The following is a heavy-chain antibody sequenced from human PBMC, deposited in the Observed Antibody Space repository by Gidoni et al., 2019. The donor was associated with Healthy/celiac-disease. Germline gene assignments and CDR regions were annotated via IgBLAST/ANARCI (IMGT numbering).Heavy chain of an antibody. CDR1: GFTVSRHY. D-gene: IGHD6-19*01. CDR3: ARQKLHLVAGTEREGDY. Sequence: EVQLVETGGGLIQPGGSLRLSCAASGFTVSRHYMSWVRQAPGKGLEWVSVIYSGGSTYYADSVKGRFTISRDKSKNTLYLQMNSLRAEDTAVYYCARQKLHLVAGTEREGDYWGQGTLVTVSS. J-gene: IGHJ4*02. CDR2: IYSGGST. V-gene: IGHV3-53*02.